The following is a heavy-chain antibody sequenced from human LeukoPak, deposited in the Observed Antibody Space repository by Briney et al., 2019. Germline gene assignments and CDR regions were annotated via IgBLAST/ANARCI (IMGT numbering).Heavy chain of an antibody. D-gene: IGHD2-15*01. CDR2: ISDSGGST. V-gene: IGHV3-64D*09. CDR1: GFPFSSYA. CDR3: VRGYSFGPYGMDV. Sequence: GRSLTLSCSASGFPFSSYAMHWVRQAPGKGLEYVSAISDSGGSTYYADSVKGRLTISRDNSKNTLYLQMSSLRAEDTAVYFCVRGYSFGPYGMDVWGQGATVTVSS. J-gene: IGHJ6*01.